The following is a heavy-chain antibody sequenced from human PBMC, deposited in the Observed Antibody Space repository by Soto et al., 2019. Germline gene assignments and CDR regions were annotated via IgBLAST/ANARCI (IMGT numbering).Heavy chain of an antibody. D-gene: IGHD6-6*01. Sequence: GGSLRLSCAASGFTFSSYGMHWVRQAPGKGLEWVAVISYDGSNKYYADSVKGRFTISRDNSKNTLYLQMNSLRAEDTAVYYCAKDHSAARPLNWFDPWGQGTLVTVSS. CDR2: ISYDGSNK. V-gene: IGHV3-30*18. CDR1: GFTFSSYG. J-gene: IGHJ5*02. CDR3: AKDHSAARPLNWFDP.